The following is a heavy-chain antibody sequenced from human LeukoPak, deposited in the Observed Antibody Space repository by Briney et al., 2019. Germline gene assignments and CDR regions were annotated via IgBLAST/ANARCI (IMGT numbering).Heavy chain of an antibody. Sequence: GGSLRLSCAASGFTVSSNYMSWVRQAPGKGLEWVSSIYSGGSTYYADSVKGRFTISRDNSKHTVYLQMNSLRAEDTAVYFCARVRLDRSERNLDAFENWGRGTMVTVSS. J-gene: IGHJ3*02. V-gene: IGHV3-53*01. D-gene: IGHD1-14*01. CDR1: GFTVSSNY. CDR2: IYSGGST. CDR3: ARVRLDRSERNLDAFEN.